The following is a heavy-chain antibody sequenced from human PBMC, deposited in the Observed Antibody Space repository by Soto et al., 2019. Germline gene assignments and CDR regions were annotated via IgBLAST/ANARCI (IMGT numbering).Heavy chain of an antibody. J-gene: IGHJ6*02. CDR2: ISSSSSYI. CDR1: GFTFSSYS. CDR3: ARDGSSGWPHYYYYYGMDV. Sequence: PVGSLRLSCAASGFTFSSYSMNWVRQAPGKGLEWVSSISSSSSYIYYADSVKGRFTISRDNAKNSLYLQMNSLRAEDTAVYYCARDGSSGWPHYYYYYGMDVWGQGTTVTVSS. D-gene: IGHD6-19*01. V-gene: IGHV3-21*01.